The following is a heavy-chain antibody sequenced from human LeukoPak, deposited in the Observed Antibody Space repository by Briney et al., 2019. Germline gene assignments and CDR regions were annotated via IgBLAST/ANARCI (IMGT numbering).Heavy chain of an antibody. CDR2: IHQSGIT. Sequence: SQTLSLTCNVSGDSINSGGFYWNWIRQPPGKGLEWIAYIHQSGITVSNPSLKSRLTLSLDASKNQFSLRLTSVTVADTAVYYCARDLEYCSTTSCFTWGQGTLVTVSS. D-gene: IGHD2-2*01. V-gene: IGHV4-30-2*01. CDR1: GDSINSGGFY. J-gene: IGHJ5*02. CDR3: ARDLEYCSTTSCFT.